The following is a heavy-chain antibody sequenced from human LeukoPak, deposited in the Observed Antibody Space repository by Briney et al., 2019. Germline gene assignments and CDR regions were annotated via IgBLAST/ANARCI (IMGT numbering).Heavy chain of an antibody. V-gene: IGHV1-69*01. D-gene: IGHD2/OR15-2a*01. Sequence: GASVKVSCKASGGTFISYAISWVRQAPGQGLEWMGGIIPISGTANYAQKFQGRVTITADESTSTAYMELSSLRSEDTAVYYCARNSINQYYFDYWGQGTLVTVSS. CDR3: ARNSINQYYFDY. J-gene: IGHJ4*02. CDR1: GGTFISYA. CDR2: IIPISGTA.